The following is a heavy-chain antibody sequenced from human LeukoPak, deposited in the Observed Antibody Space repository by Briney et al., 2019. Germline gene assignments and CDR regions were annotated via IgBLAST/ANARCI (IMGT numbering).Heavy chain of an antibody. Sequence: PGGSLRLSCAASGFTFSSYAMLWVRQAPGKGLEWVAVISYDGSNKYYADSVKGRFTISRDKSKNTLYLQMNSLRAEDTAVYYCARDSMVGTEYGYDGMDVWGQGTTVTVSS. D-gene: IGHD1-26*01. CDR2: ISYDGSNK. CDR3: ARDSMVGTEYGYDGMDV. V-gene: IGHV3-30*04. J-gene: IGHJ6*02. CDR1: GFTFSSYA.